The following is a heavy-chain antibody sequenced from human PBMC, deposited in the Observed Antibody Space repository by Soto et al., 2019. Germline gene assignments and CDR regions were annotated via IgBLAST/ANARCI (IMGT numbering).Heavy chain of an antibody. CDR1: GGTFSSYA. CDR3: AQLQTYYYDSSGSNWFDP. J-gene: IGHJ5*02. Sequence: ASVKVSCKASGGTFSSYAISWVRQAPGQGLEWMGGIIPIFGTANYAQKFQGRVTITADESTSTAYMELSSLRSEDTAVYYCAQLQTYYYDSSGSNWFDPWGQGTLVTVSS. V-gene: IGHV1-69*13. D-gene: IGHD3-22*01. CDR2: IIPIFGTA.